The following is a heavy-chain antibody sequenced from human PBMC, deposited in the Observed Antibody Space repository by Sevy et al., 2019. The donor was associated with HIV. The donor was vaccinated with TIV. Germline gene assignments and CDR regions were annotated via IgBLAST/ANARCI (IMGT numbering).Heavy chain of an antibody. CDR3: ARETDNSARWLDP. J-gene: IGHJ5*02. CDR2: IWHDGSNK. V-gene: IGHV3-30*02. D-gene: IGHD4-4*01. Sequence: GGCLRLSCAASGFTFNFHGMHWVRQAPGKGLEWVAFIWHDGSNKYMADSVKGRFTISRDNSKNTLFLQMNSLTVEDTTVYYCARETDNSARWLDPWGQGTLVTVSS. CDR1: GFTFNFHG.